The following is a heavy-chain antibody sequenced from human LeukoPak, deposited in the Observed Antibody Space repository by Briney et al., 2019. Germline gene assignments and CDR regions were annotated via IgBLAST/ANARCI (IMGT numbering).Heavy chain of an antibody. V-gene: IGHV5-51*01. D-gene: IGHD6-13*01. CDR1: GYSFTSYW. CDR3: ARGIAAAGNIYGMDV. CDR2: IYPGDSDT. Sequence: GESLQISSKASGYSFTSYWIGWVRPMPGKGLEWMGIIYPGDSDTRYSPSFQGQVTISADKSISTAYLQWSSLKASDTAMYYCARGIAAAGNIYGMDVWGQGTTVTVSS. J-gene: IGHJ6*02.